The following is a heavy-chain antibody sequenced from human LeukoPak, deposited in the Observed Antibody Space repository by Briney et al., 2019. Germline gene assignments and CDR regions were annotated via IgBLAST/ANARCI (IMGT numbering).Heavy chain of an antibody. V-gene: IGHV1-18*01. CDR2: INTYNGNT. D-gene: IGHD3-22*01. Sequence: GASVKVSCKASGYTFTNYGINWVRQAPGQGLEWMGWINTYNGNTNYAQKLQGRVTMTTDTSTSTAYMELRSLRSDDTAMYYCARAGITMNYYHYYMDVWGKGTTVTISS. J-gene: IGHJ6*03. CDR1: GYTFTNYG. CDR3: ARAGITMNYYHYYMDV.